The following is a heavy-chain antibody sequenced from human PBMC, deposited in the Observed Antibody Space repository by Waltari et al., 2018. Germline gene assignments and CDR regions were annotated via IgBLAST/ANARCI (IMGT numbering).Heavy chain of an antibody. CDR1: GFTVSSNY. D-gene: IGHD4-17*01. Sequence: EVQLVESGGGLVQPGGSLRLSCAASGFTVSSNYMSWVRQAPGKGLEWGSVIYSGGSTYYADSVKCRFTISRDNSKNTLYLQMNSLRAEDTAVYYCAREINDYGDYRSYWGQGTLVTVSS. V-gene: IGHV3-66*02. CDR3: AREINDYGDYRSY. J-gene: IGHJ4*02. CDR2: IYSGGST.